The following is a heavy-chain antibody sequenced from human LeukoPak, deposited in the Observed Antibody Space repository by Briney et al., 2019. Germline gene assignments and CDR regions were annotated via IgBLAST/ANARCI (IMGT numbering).Heavy chain of an antibody. CDR1: GFTFSSYA. CDR2: ISGSGGST. Sequence: GGSLRLSCAASGFTFSSYAMSWVRQAPGKGLEWVSAISGSGGSTYYADSVKGRFTVSRDNSKNTLYLQMNSLRAEDTAVYYCARLVVTATHVDYWGQGTLVTVSS. V-gene: IGHV3-23*01. CDR3: ARLVVTATHVDY. D-gene: IGHD2-21*02. J-gene: IGHJ4*02.